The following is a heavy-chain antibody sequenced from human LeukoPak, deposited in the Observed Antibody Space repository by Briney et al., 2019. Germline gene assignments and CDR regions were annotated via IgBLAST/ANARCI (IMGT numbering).Heavy chain of an antibody. J-gene: IGHJ5*02. CDR2: FYTSGST. D-gene: IGHD2-2*02. V-gene: IGHV4-4*07. CDR1: GGSISNYY. Sequence: SETLSLTCTVSGGSISNYYWSWIRQPAGKGLEWIGRFYTSGSTNYNPSLKSRVTMSVDKSKNQFSLKLNSVTAADTAVYYCARDSCSSTSCYNNWFDPWGKGTLVTVSS. CDR3: ARDSCSSTSCYNNWFDP.